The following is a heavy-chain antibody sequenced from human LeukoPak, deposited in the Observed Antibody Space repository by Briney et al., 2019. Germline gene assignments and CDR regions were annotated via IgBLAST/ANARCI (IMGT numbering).Heavy chain of an antibody. CDR3: ARDRVVPAPRLDY. J-gene: IGHJ4*02. V-gene: IGHV4-39*07. CDR1: GGSISSSSYY. D-gene: IGHD2-2*01. Sequence: PSETLSLTCTVSGGSISSSSYYWGWIRQPPGKGLEWIGSIYYSGSTYYNPSPESRVTISVDTSKNQFSLKLSSVTAADTAVYYCARDRVVPAPRLDYWGQGTLVTVSS. CDR2: IYYSGST.